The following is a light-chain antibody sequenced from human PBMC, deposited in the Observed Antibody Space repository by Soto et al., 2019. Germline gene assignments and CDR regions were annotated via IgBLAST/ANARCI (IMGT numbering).Light chain of an antibody. V-gene: IGLV1-40*01. Sequence: QCVLTHPPSVSGAPWQRFTIACSWSSSNIGGGYDGHWYQPLPGTAPKLLIHGNNNRPSGVPDRFSGSKSGTSASLAFAGLQAEDEADYYCKSYDSSLSAYVFGTGTKVTVL. CDR3: KSYDSSLSAYV. CDR1: SSNIGGGYD. J-gene: IGLJ1*01. CDR2: GNN.